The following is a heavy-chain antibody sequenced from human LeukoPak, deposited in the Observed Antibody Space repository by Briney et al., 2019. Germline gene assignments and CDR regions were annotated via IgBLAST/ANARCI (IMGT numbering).Heavy chain of an antibody. CDR2: INPRGGST. J-gene: IGHJ4*02. Sequence: ASVKVSCKASGYTFTSYYMHWVRQAPGQGFEWMGIINPRGGSTSYAQKFQGRVTMTRDTSTSTVYMELSSLRSEDTAVYYCARAFYGSGSYFYYFDYWGQGTLVTVSS. CDR1: GYTFTSYY. CDR3: ARAFYGSGSYFYYFDY. V-gene: IGHV1-46*01. D-gene: IGHD3-10*01.